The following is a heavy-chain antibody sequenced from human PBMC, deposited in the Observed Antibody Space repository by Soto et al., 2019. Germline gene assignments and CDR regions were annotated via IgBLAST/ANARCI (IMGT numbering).Heavy chain of an antibody. CDR3: ARGGVPAAIEYNWFDP. CDR1: GGTFSSYA. Sequence: ASVKVSCKASGGTFSSYAISWVRQAPGQGLEWMGWISAYNGNTNYAQKLQGRVTMTTDTSTSTAYMELRSLRSDDTAVYYCARGGVPAAIEYNWFDPWGQGTLVTVSS. CDR2: ISAYNGNT. J-gene: IGHJ5*02. V-gene: IGHV1-18*01. D-gene: IGHD2-2*02.